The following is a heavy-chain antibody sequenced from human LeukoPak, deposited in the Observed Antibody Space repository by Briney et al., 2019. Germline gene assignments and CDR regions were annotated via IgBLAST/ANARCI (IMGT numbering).Heavy chain of an antibody. Sequence: ASVKVSCKASRYTFTDYWIHWVRQAPGQGLEWMGCMNPNSGVTGYAQRFQGRVTMTRDTSISTAYMELSSLRSDDTAVYYCARDPGYLQSDYWGQGTLVTVPS. V-gene: IGHV1-2*02. D-gene: IGHD4-11*01. J-gene: IGHJ4*02. CDR2: MNPNSGVT. CDR3: ARDPGYLQSDY. CDR1: RYTFTDYW.